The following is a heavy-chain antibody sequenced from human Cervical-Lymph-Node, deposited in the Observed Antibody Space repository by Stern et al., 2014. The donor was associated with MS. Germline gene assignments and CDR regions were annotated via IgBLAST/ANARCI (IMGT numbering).Heavy chain of an antibody. CDR3: AREADPHSGTFDF. Sequence: QVQLVQSGAEVKKPGSSVTVSCKASGGDFSSYAVSWLRQAPGQGPEWMGMIATMLAIANYAQQFQGRVTITADESTSTAYMEIHSLKSGDTAVYYCAREADPHSGTFDFWGQGTLVTVSS. J-gene: IGHJ4*02. CDR1: GGDFSSYA. CDR2: IATMLAIA. V-gene: IGHV1-69*18. D-gene: IGHD1-14*01.